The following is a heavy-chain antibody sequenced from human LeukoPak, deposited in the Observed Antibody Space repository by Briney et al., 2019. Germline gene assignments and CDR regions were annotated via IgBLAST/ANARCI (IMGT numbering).Heavy chain of an antibody. V-gene: IGHV4-59*01. CDR1: GGSISSYY. CDR2: IYHSGST. D-gene: IGHD1-14*01. J-gene: IGHJ3*02. Sequence: PSETLSLTCTVSGGSISSYYWSWIRQPPGKGLEWIGYIYHSGSTNYNPSLKSRVTISVDTSKNQFSLKLSSVTAADTAVYYCARSNPTGAFDIWGQGTMVTVSS. CDR3: ARSNPTGAFDI.